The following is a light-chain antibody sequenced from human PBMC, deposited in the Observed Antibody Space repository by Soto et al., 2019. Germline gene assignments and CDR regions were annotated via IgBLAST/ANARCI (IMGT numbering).Light chain of an antibody. CDR2: NVS. CDR1: SSDVGGYEY. CDR3: SSYSPNSPFV. J-gene: IGLJ1*01. Sequence: QSALTQPASVSGSPGQSITISCTGTSSDVGGYEYVSWYQHHPGKAPRFMIYNVSNRPSGVSNRFSGSKSGITASLTISGLQAEDEADYYCSSYSPNSPFVFGTGTKVTVL. V-gene: IGLV2-14*03.